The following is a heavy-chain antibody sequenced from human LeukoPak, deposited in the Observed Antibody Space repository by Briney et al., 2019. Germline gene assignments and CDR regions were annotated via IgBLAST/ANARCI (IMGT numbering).Heavy chain of an antibody. CDR2: IRSKAYGGTT. J-gene: IGHJ6*02. D-gene: IGHD4-17*01. CDR3: TRNDYGDFQFDYGMDV. Sequence: GGSLRLSCTASGFTFGDYAMSWVRQAPGKGLEWVGFIRSKAYGGTTEYAASVKGRFTISRDDSKSIAYLQMNSLKTEDTAVYYCTRNDYGDFQFDYGMDVWGQGTTATVSS. CDR1: GFTFGDYA. V-gene: IGHV3-49*04.